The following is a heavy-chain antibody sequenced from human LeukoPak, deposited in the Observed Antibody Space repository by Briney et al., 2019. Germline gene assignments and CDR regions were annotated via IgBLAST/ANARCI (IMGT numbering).Heavy chain of an antibody. J-gene: IGHJ4*02. CDR1: GYTFTSYD. Sequence: GASVKVSCKASGYTFTSYDINWVRQATGQGLEWMGWMNPNSGNTGYAQKFQGRVTITRDTSASTAYMELSSLRSEDTAVYYCARGLGARDFDYWGQGTLVTVSS. CDR2: MNPNSGNT. V-gene: IGHV1-8*01. CDR3: ARGLGARDFDY. D-gene: IGHD1-26*01.